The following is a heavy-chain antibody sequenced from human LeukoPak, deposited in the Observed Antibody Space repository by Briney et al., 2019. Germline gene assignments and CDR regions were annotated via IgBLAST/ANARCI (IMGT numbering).Heavy chain of an antibody. CDR1: GYTFTSYD. J-gene: IGHJ4*02. D-gene: IGHD5-12*01. CDR2: INPNSGNT. V-gene: IGHV1-8*03. Sequence: SXXVSCKASGYTFTSYDINWVRQATGQGLEWMGWINPNSGNTGYAQKVQGRVTITRNTSISTAYMELSSLRSEDTAVYYCARGLYGGYVGYYFDYWGQGTLVTVSS. CDR3: ARGLYGGYVGYYFDY.